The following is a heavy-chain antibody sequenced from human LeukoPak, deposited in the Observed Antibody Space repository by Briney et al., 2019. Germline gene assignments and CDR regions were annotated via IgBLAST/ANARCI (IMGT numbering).Heavy chain of an antibody. D-gene: IGHD5-18*01. J-gene: IGHJ4*02. CDR2: IFYSGST. Sequence: SETLSLTCTVSGGSISTSNYYWGWIRQPPGKGLEWIGNIFYSGSTYYNPSLKSRVTISVDTSKNQFSLKLSSVTAADTAVYYCARQSGYSYGYVGYWGQGTLVTVSS. CDR3: ARQSGYSYGYVGY. V-gene: IGHV4-39*01. CDR1: GGSISTSNYY.